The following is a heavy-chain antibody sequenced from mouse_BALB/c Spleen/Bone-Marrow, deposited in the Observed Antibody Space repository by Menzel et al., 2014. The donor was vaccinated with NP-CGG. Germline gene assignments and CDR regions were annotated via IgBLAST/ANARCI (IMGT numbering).Heavy chain of an antibody. CDR1: GYTFTDYV. CDR3: VTDPYYGRQYYFDY. J-gene: IGHJ2*01. Sequence: VQLQQSGPELVKPGASVKMSCKASGYTFTDYVISWVKQRTGQGLEWIGEIYPGSGSTYYNEKFKGKATLTADKSSNTVYMQLISLTSVDSAVFFCVTDPYYGRQYYFDYWGQGTPLTVSS. CDR2: IYPGSGST. D-gene: IGHD1-1*02. V-gene: IGHV1-81*01.